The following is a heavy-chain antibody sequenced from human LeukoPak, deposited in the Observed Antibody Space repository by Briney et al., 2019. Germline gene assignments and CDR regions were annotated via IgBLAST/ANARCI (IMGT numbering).Heavy chain of an antibody. Sequence: GGSLRLSCAASAFTFSSYGMHWVRQAPGKGLEWVAFNRYDGSNKYYADSVKGRFTISRDNSKNTLYLQMNSLRAEDTAVYYCAKDTYPTEYFQHWGQGTLATVSS. J-gene: IGHJ1*01. CDR2: NRYDGSNK. CDR3: AKDTYPTEYFQH. CDR1: AFTFSSYG. V-gene: IGHV3-30*02.